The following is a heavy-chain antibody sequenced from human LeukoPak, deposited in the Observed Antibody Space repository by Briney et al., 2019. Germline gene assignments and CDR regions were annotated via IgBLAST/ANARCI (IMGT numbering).Heavy chain of an antibody. Sequence: SQTLSLTCTVSGGSISSSSYDWGWIRQLPGKGLEWIGSSYYSASTYYNPSLKSRVTISVDTSKNQFSLKLSSVTAADTAVYYCARPGVYCSSTSCPFDYWGQGTLVTVSS. V-gene: IGHV4-39*01. CDR2: SYYSAST. J-gene: IGHJ4*02. D-gene: IGHD2-2*01. CDR3: ARPGVYCSSTSCPFDY. CDR1: GGSISSSSYD.